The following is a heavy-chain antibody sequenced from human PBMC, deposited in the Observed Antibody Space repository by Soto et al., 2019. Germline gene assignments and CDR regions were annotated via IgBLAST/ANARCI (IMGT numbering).Heavy chain of an antibody. CDR3: ARHPPPGYYYDSSGYYGYFQH. D-gene: IGHD3-22*01. J-gene: IGHJ1*01. CDR2: ISGTGGGT. CDR1: GFTFWTYA. V-gene: IGHV3-23*01. Sequence: PGGSLRLSCAASGFTFWTYAMSWVRQAPGKGLEWVSVISGTGGGTSYADSVKGRFTISRDNPKNTLYLQMNSLGVEDTAVYYCARHPPPGYYYDSSGYYGYFQHWGQGTPVTVSS.